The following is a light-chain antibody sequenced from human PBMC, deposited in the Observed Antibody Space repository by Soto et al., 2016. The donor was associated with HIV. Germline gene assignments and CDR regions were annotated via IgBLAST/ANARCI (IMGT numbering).Light chain of an antibody. CDR1: QGIGSH. Sequence: DIQLTQSPSFLSASVGDRVTITCRASQGIGSHLAWYQQKPGKAPKLLIYGAFTLQSGVPSRFSGSGSGTEFTLTISSLQPEDFATYYCQQLDDTPPWTFGQGPRWKSN. V-gene: IGKV1-9*01. CDR3: QQLDDTPPWT. J-gene: IGKJ1*01. CDR2: GAF.